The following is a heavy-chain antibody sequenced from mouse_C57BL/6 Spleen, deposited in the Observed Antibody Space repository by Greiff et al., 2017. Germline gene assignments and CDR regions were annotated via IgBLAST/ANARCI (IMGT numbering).Heavy chain of an antibody. CDR2: FYPGSGSI. CDR3: ARHEKGGDPDYYGSSYWYFDV. Sequence: QVQLQQSGAELVKPGASVKLSCKASGYTFTEYTIHWVKQRSGQGLEWIGWFYPGSGSIKYNEKFKDKATLTADKSSSTVYMELSRLTSEDSAVYFCARHEKGGDPDYYGSSYWYFDVWGTGTTVTVSS. CDR1: GYTFTEYT. V-gene: IGHV1-62-2*01. D-gene: IGHD1-1*01. J-gene: IGHJ1*03.